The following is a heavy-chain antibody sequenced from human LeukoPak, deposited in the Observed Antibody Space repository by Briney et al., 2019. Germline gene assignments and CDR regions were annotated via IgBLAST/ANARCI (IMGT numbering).Heavy chain of an antibody. CDR3: ARRARYYDSSGYLRH. CDR1: GFTFSSYE. V-gene: IGHV3-48*03. J-gene: IGHJ1*01. D-gene: IGHD3-22*01. CDR2: ISSSGSTI. Sequence: GGSLRLSCAASGFTFSSYEMNWVRQAPGKGREWVSYISSSGSTIYYADSVKGRFTISRDNAKNSLYLQMNSLRAEDTAVYYCARRARYYDSSGYLRHWGQGTLVTVSS.